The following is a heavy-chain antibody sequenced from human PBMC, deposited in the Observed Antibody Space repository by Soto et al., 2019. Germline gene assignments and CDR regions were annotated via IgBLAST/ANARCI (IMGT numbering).Heavy chain of an antibody. CDR1: GGSFSSNT. V-gene: IGHV1-69*01. J-gene: IGHJ5*02. D-gene: IGHD2-15*01. CDR2: IIPIFGTS. Sequence: QLQLVQSGAEVKKPGSSVNVYCKTSGGSFSSNTITWVRQAPGQGLEWMGGIIPIFGTSNYAQKFQGRVTITSDESTKTVYMELSRLRYQDTAVYYCARDVLIVVVAATRAAGWLDPWGQGTLVTVSS. CDR3: ARDVLIVVVAATRAAGWLDP.